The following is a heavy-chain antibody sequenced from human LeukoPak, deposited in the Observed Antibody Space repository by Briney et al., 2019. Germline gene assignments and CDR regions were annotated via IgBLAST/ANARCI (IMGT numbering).Heavy chain of an antibody. J-gene: IGHJ3*02. CDR2: INHSGST. CDR1: GGSFNGYY. V-gene: IGHV4-34*01. D-gene: IGHD3-22*01. Sequence: PSETLSLTCTVYGGSFNGYYWTWIRQPPGMGLEWIGEINHSGSTNYNPSLKSRVTISVDTSKNQFSLNLSSVTATDTAVYYCARVPPRLDRSGYLLRAFDIWGQGTMVIVSS. CDR3: ARVPPRLDRSGYLLRAFDI.